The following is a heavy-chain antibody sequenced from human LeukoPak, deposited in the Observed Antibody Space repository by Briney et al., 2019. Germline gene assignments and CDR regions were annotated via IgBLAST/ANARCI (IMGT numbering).Heavy chain of an antibody. CDR2: IKQDGSDK. J-gene: IGHJ3*02. CDR1: GFAFSSNW. D-gene: IGHD3-10*01. CDR3: ARSMVRGGYAFDI. Sequence: GGSLRLSCEASGFAFSSNWMSWVRQAPGKGLEWVANIKQDGSDKYYVDSVKGRFTISRDNAKNSLYLQMNSLRDEDTAVYYCARSMVRGGYAFDIWGQGTMVTVSS. V-gene: IGHV3-7*02.